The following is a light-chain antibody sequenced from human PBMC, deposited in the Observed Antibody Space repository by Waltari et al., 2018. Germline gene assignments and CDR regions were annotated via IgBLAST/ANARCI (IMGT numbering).Light chain of an antibody. CDR1: TRYLGSSSL. CDR3: CSYAGRGTYV. Sequence: SALTQPPSVSGPPGQSFTLSCRATTRYLGSSSLVPWYQQHPGEAPKLLICEVVKRPPDTSSRFSGAKSGSTASLTISGLQPEDEADYYCCSYAGRGTYVFGSGTKVTVL. V-gene: IGLV2-23*02. J-gene: IGLJ1*01. CDR2: EVV.